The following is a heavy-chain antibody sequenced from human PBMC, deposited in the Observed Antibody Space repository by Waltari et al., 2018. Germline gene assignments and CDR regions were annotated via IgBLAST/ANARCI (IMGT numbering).Heavy chain of an antibody. V-gene: IGHV1-3*04. D-gene: IGHD3-10*01. CDR3: ARDSGSGSLHH. CDR1: GYIFTRYA. CDR2: INSGSGNT. Sequence: QVQLVQSGAEVKKPGASVKVSCRASGYIFTRYAIHWVRQAPGQRLEWMGWINSGSGNTRYSQRFKDRVSITRDTSASTAYMDLSSLRSEDTAVYYCARDSGSGSLHHWGQGTLVTVSS. J-gene: IGHJ4*02.